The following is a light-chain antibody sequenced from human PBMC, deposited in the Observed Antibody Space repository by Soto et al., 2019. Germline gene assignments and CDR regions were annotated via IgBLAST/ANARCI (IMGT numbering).Light chain of an antibody. CDR1: SSDVGGYNY. V-gene: IGLV2-14*01. Sequence: QSALTQPACVSGSPGQSITISCTGTSSDVGGYNYLSWYQQHPGKAPKLMIYEVSNRPSGVSNRFSGSKSGNTASLTISGLQPEDEADYYCSSYTSSSTWVFGGGTKLTVL. CDR2: EVS. J-gene: IGLJ3*02. CDR3: SSYTSSSTWV.